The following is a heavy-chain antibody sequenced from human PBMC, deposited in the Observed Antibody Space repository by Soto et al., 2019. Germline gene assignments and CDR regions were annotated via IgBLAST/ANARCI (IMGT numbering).Heavy chain of an antibody. CDR2: IWYDGSNK. CDR3: ARDTARAMVRIYYGMDV. D-gene: IGHD3-10*01. Sequence: PGGSLRLSCAASGFTFSSYGMHWVRQAPGKGLEWVAVIWYDGSNKYYADSVKGRFTISRDNSKNTLYLQMNSLRAEDTAVYYCARDTARAMVRIYYGMDVWGQAATGTASS. J-gene: IGHJ6*02. V-gene: IGHV3-33*01. CDR1: GFTFSSYG.